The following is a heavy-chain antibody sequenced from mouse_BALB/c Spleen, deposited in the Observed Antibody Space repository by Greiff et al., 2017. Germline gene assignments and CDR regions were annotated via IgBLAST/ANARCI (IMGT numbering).Heavy chain of an antibody. J-gene: IGHJ3*01. V-gene: IGHV1-5*01. D-gene: IGHD1-1*01. CDR3: TRAPHYYGSSAWFAY. CDR2: IYPGNSDT. Sequence: VHVKQSGTVLARPGASVKMSCKASGYTFTSYWMHWVKQRPGQGLEWIGAIYPGNSDTSYNQKFKGKAKLTAVTSTSTAYMELSSLTNEDSAVYYCTRAPHYYGSSAWFAYWGQGTLVTVSA. CDR1: GYTFTSYW.